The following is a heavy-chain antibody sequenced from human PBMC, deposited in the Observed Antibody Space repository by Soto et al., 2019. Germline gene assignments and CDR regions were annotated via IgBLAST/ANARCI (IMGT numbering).Heavy chain of an antibody. V-gene: IGHV1-69*13. CDR3: ARDRFKVRSLDY. Sequence: GASVKVSCKASGGTFSSYAISWVRQAPGQGLEWMGGIIPIFGTANYAQKFQGRVTITADESTSTAYMELSSLRSEDTAVYYCARDRFKVRSLDYWGQGTLVTVSS. CDR2: IIPIFGTA. D-gene: IGHD2-21*01. CDR1: GGTFSSYA. J-gene: IGHJ4*02.